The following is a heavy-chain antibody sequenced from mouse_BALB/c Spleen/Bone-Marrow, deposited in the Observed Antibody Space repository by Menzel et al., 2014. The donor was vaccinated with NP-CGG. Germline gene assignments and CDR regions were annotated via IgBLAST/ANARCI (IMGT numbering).Heavy chain of an antibody. J-gene: IGHJ1*01. CDR3: ARNYGHWYFDV. Sequence: EVQLQQSGPELVKPGASVKMSCKTSGYRFTTYVMHWVKQKPGQGLEWIGYINPYNDVTNYNEKFEGKATLTSDKSSSTSYMELSSLTSEDSAVYYCARNYGHWYFDVWGAGTTVTVSS. D-gene: IGHD1-1*02. V-gene: IGHV1-14*01. CDR2: INPYNDVT. CDR1: GYRFTTYV.